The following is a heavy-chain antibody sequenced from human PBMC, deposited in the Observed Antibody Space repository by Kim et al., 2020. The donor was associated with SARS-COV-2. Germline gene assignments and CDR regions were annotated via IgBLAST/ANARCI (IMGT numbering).Heavy chain of an antibody. Sequence: SETLSLTCAVSGDSITSYYWSWFRQPPGKRLEYIGYFFYSGNSDHNPSLESRVSISIDTSKNQFSLHLTSVTAADTAIYYCARDLGIASGPFDFWGQGILVTVSS. J-gene: IGHJ5*01. D-gene: IGHD6-25*01. CDR3: ARDLGIASGPFDF. CDR1: GDSITSYY. CDR2: FFYSGNS. V-gene: IGHV4-59*13.